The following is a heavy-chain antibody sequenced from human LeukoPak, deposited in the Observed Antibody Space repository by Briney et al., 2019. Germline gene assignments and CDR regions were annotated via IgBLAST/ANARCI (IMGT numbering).Heavy chain of an antibody. Sequence: PSETLSLTCTVSGGSISSYYRSWIRQPAGKGLEWIGRIYTSGSTNYNPSLKSRVTMSVDTSKNQFSLKLSSVTAADTAVYYCAREKRFLEWLLELDYYYYGMDVWGQGTTVTVSS. D-gene: IGHD3-3*01. CDR1: GGSISSYY. CDR2: IYTSGST. V-gene: IGHV4-4*07. CDR3: AREKRFLEWLLELDYYYYGMDV. J-gene: IGHJ6*02.